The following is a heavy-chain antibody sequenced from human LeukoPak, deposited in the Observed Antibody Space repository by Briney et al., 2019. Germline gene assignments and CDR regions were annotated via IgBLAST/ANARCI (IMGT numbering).Heavy chain of an antibody. CDR1: GFTFSSYA. CDR2: ISYDGSNK. Sequence: GGSLRLSCAASGFTFSSYAMHWVRQAPGKGLEWVAVISYDGSNKYYADSVKGRFTISRDISKNTLSLQMNGLRAEDTALYYCARSLHYYGSGSYRVGYGMDVWGQGTTVTVSS. D-gene: IGHD3-10*01. J-gene: IGHJ6*02. V-gene: IGHV3-30-3*01. CDR3: ARSLHYYGSGSYRVGYGMDV.